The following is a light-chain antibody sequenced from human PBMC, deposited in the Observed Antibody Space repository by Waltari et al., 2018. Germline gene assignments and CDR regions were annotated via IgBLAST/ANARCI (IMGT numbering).Light chain of an antibody. CDR1: QGIISW. CDR2: KAS. CDR3: QQYNTYWT. V-gene: IGKV1-5*03. Sequence: DIQMTQSPSTLSASVGDRVTITCRASQGIISWLAWYQQRPGKAPKLLIYKASTLKSGVPSRFSGSASGTEFTLTISSLQPDDFATYYCQQYNTYWTFGQGTRVEI. J-gene: IGKJ1*01.